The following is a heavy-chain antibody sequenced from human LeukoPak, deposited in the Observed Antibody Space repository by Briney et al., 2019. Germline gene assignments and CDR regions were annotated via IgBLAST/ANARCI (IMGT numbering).Heavy chain of an antibody. CDR2: IYTSGST. J-gene: IGHJ4*02. CDR1: GGSISSGSYY. V-gene: IGHV4-61*02. D-gene: IGHD3-10*01. Sequence: SETLSLTCTVSGGSISSGSYYWSWIRQPAGKGLEWIVRIYTSGSTNYNPSLKSRVTISVDTSKNQFSLKLSSVTAADTAVYYCAREGPMVRGPYDYWGQGTLVTVSS. CDR3: AREGPMVRGPYDY.